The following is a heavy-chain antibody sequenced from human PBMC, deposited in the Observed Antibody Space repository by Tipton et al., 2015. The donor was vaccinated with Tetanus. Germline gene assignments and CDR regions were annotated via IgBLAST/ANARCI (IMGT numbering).Heavy chain of an antibody. CDR2: SWYDGTDK. J-gene: IGHJ4*02. CDR1: GFIFSSYG. D-gene: IGHD2-15*01. CDR3: AREADCRGGSCFSGDFDT. V-gene: IGHV3-33*01. Sequence: SLRLSCAASGFIFSSYGIHWVRQAPGKGLEWLAVSWYDGTDKYYADSVKGRFTISRDNSKNTHYLQMNSLRAEDTALYYCAREADCRGGSCFSGDFDTWGQGTQVTVSS.